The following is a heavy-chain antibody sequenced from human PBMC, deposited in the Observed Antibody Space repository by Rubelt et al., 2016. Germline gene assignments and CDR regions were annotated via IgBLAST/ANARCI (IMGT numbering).Heavy chain of an antibody. CDR3: ARVISGVEYSSSWHFDY. Sequence: QVQLVQSGAEVKKPGASVKVSCKASGYTFTSYGISWVRQAPGQGLEWMGWISAYNGNTNYAQKLQGRVTMTTDTSTSTAYMGLRSLRSDDTAVYYCARVISGVEYSSSWHFDYWGQGTLVTVSS. J-gene: IGHJ4*02. CDR1: GYTFTSYG. CDR2: ISAYNGNT. D-gene: IGHD6-13*01. V-gene: IGHV1-18*01.